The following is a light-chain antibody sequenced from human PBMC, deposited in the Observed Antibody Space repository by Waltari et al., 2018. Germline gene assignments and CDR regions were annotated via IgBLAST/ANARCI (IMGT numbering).Light chain of an antibody. CDR3: QQRSNWPPDT. CDR1: RSVSSY. Sequence: EIVLTQSPATLSLSPGERATLSCRASRSVSSYLAWYQQKPGQAPRLLIYDASNRATGIPARFSGSGSGTDFTLTISSLEPEDVAVYYCQQRSNWPPDTFGPGTKVDIK. J-gene: IGKJ3*01. V-gene: IGKV3-11*01. CDR2: DAS.